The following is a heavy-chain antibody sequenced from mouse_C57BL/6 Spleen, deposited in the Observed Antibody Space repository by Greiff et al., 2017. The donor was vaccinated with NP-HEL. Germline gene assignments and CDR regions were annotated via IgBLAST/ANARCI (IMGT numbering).Heavy chain of an antibody. Sequence: VQLQQSGPELVKPGASVKIPCKASGYTFTVYNMDWVKQSHGKSLEWIGDINPNNGGTIYNQKFKGKATLTVDKSSSTAYMELRSLTSEDTAVYYCARTGGYYGYFDVWGTGTTVTVSS. CDR2: INPNNGGT. D-gene: IGHD2-2*01. J-gene: IGHJ1*03. CDR1: GYTFTVYN. V-gene: IGHV1-18*01. CDR3: ARTGGYYGYFDV.